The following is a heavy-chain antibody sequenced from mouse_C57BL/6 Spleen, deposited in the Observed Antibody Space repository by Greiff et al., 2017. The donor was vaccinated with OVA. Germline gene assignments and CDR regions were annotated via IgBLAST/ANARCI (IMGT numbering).Heavy chain of an antibody. CDR3: ARGGDDYDDGPPFAY. V-gene: IGHV1-72*01. Sequence: QVQLQQPGAELVKPGASVKLSCKASGYTFTSYWMHWVKQRPGRGLEWIGRIDPNSGGTKYNEKFKSKATLTVDKPSSTAYMQRSSLTSEDSAVYYCARGGDDYDDGPPFAYWGQGTLVTVSA. D-gene: IGHD2-4*01. CDR1: GYTFTSYW. CDR2: IDPNSGGT. J-gene: IGHJ3*01.